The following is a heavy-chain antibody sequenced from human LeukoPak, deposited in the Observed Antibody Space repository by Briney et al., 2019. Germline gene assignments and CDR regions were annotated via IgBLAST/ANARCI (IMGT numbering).Heavy chain of an antibody. J-gene: IGHJ4*02. CDR1: GFTFSTYW. D-gene: IGHD3-9*01. Sequence: GGSLRLSCVVSGFTFSTYWMSWVRQAPGKGLECVATIKQDGSVKNYGDSVQGRFTISRDNAKNSLYLQMHSLRVEDTAVYYCAKVNVGNFDWLPEYYFDYWGQGTLVTVSS. CDR2: IKQDGSVK. V-gene: IGHV3-7*01. CDR3: AKVNVGNFDWLPEYYFDY.